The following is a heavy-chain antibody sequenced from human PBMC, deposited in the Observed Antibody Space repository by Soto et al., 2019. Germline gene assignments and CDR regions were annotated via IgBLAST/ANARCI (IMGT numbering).Heavy chain of an antibody. D-gene: IGHD2-2*01. CDR2: ISAYNGNT. J-gene: IGHJ6*02. Sequence: ASVKVSCKASGYTFTSYGMSWVRQAPGQGLEWMGWISAYNGNTNYAQKLQGRVTMTTDTPTSTAFMELRSLRADDATGYCCARHADCSITTCSFPSRCHVRCYFYYYRIDVRGRGTTGTVAS. V-gene: IGHV1-18*01. CDR1: GYTFTSYG. CDR3: ARHADCSITTCSFPSRCHVRCYFYYYRIDV.